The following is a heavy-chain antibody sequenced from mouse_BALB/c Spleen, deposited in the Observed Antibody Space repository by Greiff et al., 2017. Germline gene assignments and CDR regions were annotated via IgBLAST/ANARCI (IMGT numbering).Heavy chain of an antibody. D-gene: IGHD1-1*01. J-gene: IGHJ3*01. CDR2: ILPGSGST. Sequence: QVQLQQSGAELMKPGASVKISCKATGYTFSSYWIEWVKQRPGHGLEWIGEILPGSGSTNYNEKFKGKATFTADTSSNTAYMQLSSLTSEDSAVYYCARSIYYYGSSWFAYWGQGTLVTVSA. V-gene: IGHV1-9*01. CDR1: GYTFSSYW. CDR3: ARSIYYYGSSWFAY.